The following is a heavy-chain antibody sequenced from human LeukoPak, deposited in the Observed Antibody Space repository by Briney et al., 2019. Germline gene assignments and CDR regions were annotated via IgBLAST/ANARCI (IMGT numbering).Heavy chain of an antibody. J-gene: IGHJ4*02. Sequence: GGSLRLSCAASGFTFSHYWMSWVRQAPGKGLEWVGRIKSKSDGGTTDYAAPVKGRFTISRDDSKNTLFLQVNSLKIEDTAVYYCTTVTLRPVGLWGQGTLVTVSS. D-gene: IGHD3-10*01. CDR2: IKSKSDGGTT. CDR1: GFTFSHYW. V-gene: IGHV3-15*05. CDR3: TTVTLRPVGL.